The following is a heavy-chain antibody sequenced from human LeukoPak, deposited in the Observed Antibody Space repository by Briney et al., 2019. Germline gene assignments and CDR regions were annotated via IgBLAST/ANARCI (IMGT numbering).Heavy chain of an antibody. D-gene: IGHD6-19*01. CDR3: ARGSGIAVAGYYYYGMDV. J-gene: IGHJ6*02. Sequence: ASVKVSCKASGYTFTSYYIDWVRQAPGQGLEWMGIINPSAGSTTYAQKFQGRVTITADESTSTAYMELSSLRSEDTAVYYCARGSGIAVAGYYYYGMDVWGQGTTVTVSS. CDR2: INPSAGST. V-gene: IGHV1-46*01. CDR1: GYTFTSYY.